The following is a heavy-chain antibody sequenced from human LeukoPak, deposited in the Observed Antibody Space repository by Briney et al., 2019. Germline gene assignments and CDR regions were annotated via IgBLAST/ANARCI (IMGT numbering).Heavy chain of an antibody. CDR3: ARQGRLSSSFRPAHFQH. CDR1: GYTFTGYY. D-gene: IGHD6-13*01. CDR2: INPNSGGT. J-gene: IGHJ1*01. Sequence: EASVTVSCKASGYTFTGYYMHWVRQAPGQGLEWMGWINPNSGGTNYAQKFQGRVTMTRDTSISTAYMELSRLRSDDTAVYYCARQGRLSSSFRPAHFQHWGQGTLVTVSS. V-gene: IGHV1-2*02.